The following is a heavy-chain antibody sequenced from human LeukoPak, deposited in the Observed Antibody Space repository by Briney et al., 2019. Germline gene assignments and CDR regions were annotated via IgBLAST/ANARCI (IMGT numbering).Heavy chain of an antibody. CDR3: ASSPLIASGWLGFDF. CDR1: GGSISSGGYY. CDR2: IYHSGST. J-gene: IGHJ4*02. D-gene: IGHD6-19*01. V-gene: IGHV4-30-2*01. Sequence: PSETLSLTCTVSGGSISSGGYYWSWIRQPPGKGLEWIGYIYHSGSTYYNPSLKSRVTISVDRSKNQFSLKLSSVTAADTAVYYCASSPLIASGWLGFDFWGQGTLVTVSS.